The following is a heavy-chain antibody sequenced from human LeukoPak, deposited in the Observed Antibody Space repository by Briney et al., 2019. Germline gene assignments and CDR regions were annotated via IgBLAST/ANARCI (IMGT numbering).Heavy chain of an antibody. Sequence: SETLSVTCAVYGGSFSGYYWSWIRQPRGKGLEWIGEINHSGSTNYNPSLKSRVTISVDTSKNQFSLKLSSVTAADTAVYYCARSYPAAVDYWGQGTLVTVSS. CDR1: GGSFSGYY. CDR2: INHSGST. CDR3: ARSYPAAVDY. V-gene: IGHV4-34*01. D-gene: IGHD2-2*02. J-gene: IGHJ4*02.